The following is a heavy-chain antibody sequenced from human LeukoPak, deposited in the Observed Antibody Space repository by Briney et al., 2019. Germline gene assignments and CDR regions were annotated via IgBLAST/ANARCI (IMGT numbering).Heavy chain of an antibody. J-gene: IGHJ4*02. Sequence: GGSLRLSCAASGFTFSSYGMHWVRQAPGKGLEWVAFIRYDGSNKYYADSVKGRFTIPRDNSKNTLYLQMNSLRAEDTAVYYCAKESDTAMVTGGYFDYWGQGTLVTVSS. D-gene: IGHD5-18*01. CDR3: AKESDTAMVTGGYFDY. CDR1: GFTFSSYG. CDR2: IRYDGSNK. V-gene: IGHV3-30*02.